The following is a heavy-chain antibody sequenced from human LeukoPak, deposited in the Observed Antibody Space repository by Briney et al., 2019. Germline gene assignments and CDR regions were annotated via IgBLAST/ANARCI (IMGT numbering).Heavy chain of an antibody. CDR3: ARDYGGNPFDI. D-gene: IGHD4-23*01. CDR2: IYYSGST. J-gene: IGHJ3*02. Sequence: TSSETLSLTCTVSGGSISSSSYYWGWIRQPPGKGLEWIGNIYYSGSTNYNPSLKSRVTISVDTSKNQFSLKLSSVTAADTAVYYCARDYGGNPFDIWGQGTMVTVSS. CDR1: GGSISSSSYY. V-gene: IGHV4-39*07.